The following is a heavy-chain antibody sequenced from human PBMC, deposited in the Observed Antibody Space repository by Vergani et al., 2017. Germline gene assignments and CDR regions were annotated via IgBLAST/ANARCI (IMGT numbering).Heavy chain of an antibody. CDR1: GYSFTSYW. D-gene: IGHD2-15*01. V-gene: IGHV5-10-1*01. CDR2: IDPSDSYT. CDR3: AGANRSPPRYCSGGSCPAYGMDV. Sequence: EVQLVQSGAEVKKPGESLRISCKGSGYSFTSYWISWVRQMPGKGLEWMGRIDPSDSYTNYSPSFQGHVTISADKSISTAYLQWSSLKASDTAMYYCAGANRSPPRYCSGGSCPAYGMDVWGQGTTVTVSS. J-gene: IGHJ6*02.